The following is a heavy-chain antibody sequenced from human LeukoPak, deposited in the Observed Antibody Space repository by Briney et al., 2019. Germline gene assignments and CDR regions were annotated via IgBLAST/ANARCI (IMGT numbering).Heavy chain of an antibody. J-gene: IGHJ5*02. D-gene: IGHD3-22*01. CDR2: ISGSGEST. CDR3: AKYYYDTSGSWFDP. CDR1: GSTFISYA. V-gene: IGHV3-23*01. Sequence: TGGSLRLSCAASGSTFISYAMSWVRQAPGKGLEWVSGISGSGESTYYADSVKGRFTISRDNSKNTLYLQMNSLRAEDTALYYCAKYYYDTSGSWFDPWGQGTLVTVSS.